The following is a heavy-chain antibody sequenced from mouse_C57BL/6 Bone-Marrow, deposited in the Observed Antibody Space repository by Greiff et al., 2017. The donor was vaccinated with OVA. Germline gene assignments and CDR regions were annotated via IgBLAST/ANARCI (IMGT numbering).Heavy chain of an antibody. Sequence: EVQLLESGGDLVKPGASLKLSCAASGFTFSSYGMSWVRQTPDKSLEWVATISSGGSYTYYPDSVKGRSTISRDNAKNTLYLQMSSLKSEDTAMYYCARTRVYYFAYWGQGTLLTVSA. CDR1: GFTFSSYG. CDR2: ISSGGSYT. V-gene: IGHV5-6*01. J-gene: IGHJ2*01. CDR3: ARTRVYYFAY.